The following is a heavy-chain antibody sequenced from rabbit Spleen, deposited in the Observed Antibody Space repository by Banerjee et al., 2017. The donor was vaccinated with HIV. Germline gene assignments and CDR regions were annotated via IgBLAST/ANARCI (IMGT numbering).Heavy chain of an antibody. CDR3: ARDLVTAIGWNFAL. J-gene: IGHJ4*01. CDR1: GFSFSNKAV. CDR2: INAVTGKA. V-gene: IGHV1S45*01. Sequence: QEQLVESGGGLVKPEGSLKLSCTASGFSFSNKAVMCWVRQAPGKGLEWIACINAVTGKAVYASWAKGRFTFSKTSSTTVTLQVTSLTAADTATYFCARDLVTAIGWNFALWGPGTLVTVS. D-gene: IGHD7-1*01.